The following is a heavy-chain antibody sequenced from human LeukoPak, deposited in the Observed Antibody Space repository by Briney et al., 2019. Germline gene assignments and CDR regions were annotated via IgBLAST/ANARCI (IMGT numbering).Heavy chain of an antibody. CDR3: ARGGWIQLWFSRYYFDY. CDR1: GYTFTGYY. V-gene: IGHV1-2*02. D-gene: IGHD5-18*01. J-gene: IGHJ4*02. Sequence: GASVKVSCKASGYTFTGYYMHWVRQAPGQGLEWMGWINPNSGGTNYAQKFQGRVTMTRDTPISTAYMELSRLRSDDTAVYYCARGGWIQLWFSRYYFDYWGQGTLVTVSS. CDR2: INPNSGGT.